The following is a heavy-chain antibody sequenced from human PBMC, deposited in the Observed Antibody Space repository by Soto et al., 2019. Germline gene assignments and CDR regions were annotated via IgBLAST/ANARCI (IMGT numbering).Heavy chain of an antibody. CDR1: GYTFTSYG. D-gene: IGHD2-2*01. Sequence: ASVKVSCKASGYTFTSYGISWVRQAPGQGLEWMGWISAYNGNTNYAQRLQGRVTMTTDTSTSTAYMELRSLRSDDTAVYYCARTGGDIVVVPAASYAFDIWGQGTMVTVSS. V-gene: IGHV1-18*01. J-gene: IGHJ3*02. CDR2: ISAYNGNT. CDR3: ARTGGDIVVVPAASYAFDI.